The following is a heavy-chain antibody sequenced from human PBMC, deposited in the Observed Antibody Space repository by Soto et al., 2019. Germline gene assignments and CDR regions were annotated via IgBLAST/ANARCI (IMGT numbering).Heavy chain of an antibody. Sequence: KTSETLSLTCTVSGGSISSYYWSWIRQPPGKGLEWIGYIYYSGSTNYNPSLKSRVTISVDTSKNQFSLKLSSVTAADTAVYYCARDGAVAGRMTRYYYYYGMDVWGQVTTVTVSS. J-gene: IGHJ6*02. D-gene: IGHD6-19*01. CDR2: IYYSGST. CDR3: ARDGAVAGRMTRYYYYYGMDV. CDR1: GGSISSYY. V-gene: IGHV4-59*01.